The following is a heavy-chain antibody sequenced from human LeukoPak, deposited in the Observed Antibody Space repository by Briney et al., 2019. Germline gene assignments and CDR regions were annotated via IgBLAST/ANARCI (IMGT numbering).Heavy chain of an antibody. CDR2: ISYDGSNK. D-gene: IGHD3-16*01. CDR3: AREGVPTSWNWFDP. V-gene: IGHV3-30*03. CDR1: GFTFSSYG. Sequence: PGGSLRLSCAASGFTFSSYGMHWVRQAPGKGLEWVAVISYDGSNKYYADSVKGRFTISRDNSKNTLYLQMNSLRAEDTAVYYCAREGVPTSWNWFDPWGQGTLVTVSS. J-gene: IGHJ5*02.